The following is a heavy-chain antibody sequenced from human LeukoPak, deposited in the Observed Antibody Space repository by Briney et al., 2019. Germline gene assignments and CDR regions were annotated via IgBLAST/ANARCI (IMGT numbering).Heavy chain of an antibody. CDR1: GGSISSYY. D-gene: IGHD3-10*01. J-gene: IGHJ4*02. V-gene: IGHV4-59*01. CDR2: IYYSGST. Sequence: SETLSLTCTVSGGSISSYYWSWIRQPPGKGLEWIGYIYYSGSTNYNPSLKSRVTISVDTSKNQFSLKLSSGTAADTAVYYCARDYYGSGFIDYWGQGTLVTVSS. CDR3: ARDYYGSGFIDY.